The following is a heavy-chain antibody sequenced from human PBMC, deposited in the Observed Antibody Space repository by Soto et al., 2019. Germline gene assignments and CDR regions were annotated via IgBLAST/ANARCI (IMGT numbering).Heavy chain of an antibody. J-gene: IGHJ4*02. V-gene: IGHV3-23*01. CDR3: AKGWQVRGGQFDY. CDR2: ISSSGGIT. CDR1: GLIFSNYV. Sequence: GGSLRHCCAASGLIFSNYVRSWVRQAQGKGLEWVSGISSSGGITYYADSVQGRFTISRDNSENMLFLQMDSLRSEDTAIYYCAKGWQVRGGQFDYWGQGTLVTVSS. D-gene: IGHD6-19*01.